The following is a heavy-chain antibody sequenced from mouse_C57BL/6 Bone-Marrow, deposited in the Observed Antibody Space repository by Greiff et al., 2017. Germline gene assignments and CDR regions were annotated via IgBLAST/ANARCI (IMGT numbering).Heavy chain of an antibody. CDR1: GYAFSSSW. V-gene: IGHV1-82*01. CDR3: ARSAQYGTYTWLAY. CDR2: MYPGDGDT. Sequence: VQLQQSGPELVKPGASVTISCKASGYAFSSSWMNWVKQRSGKCLEWIGRMYPGDGDTNYNGKFKGKATLTADKSYSQAYMQLSSLTSEDTAVYFCARSAQYGTYTWLAYWGQGTLVTVSA. J-gene: IGHJ3*01. D-gene: IGHD2-1*01.